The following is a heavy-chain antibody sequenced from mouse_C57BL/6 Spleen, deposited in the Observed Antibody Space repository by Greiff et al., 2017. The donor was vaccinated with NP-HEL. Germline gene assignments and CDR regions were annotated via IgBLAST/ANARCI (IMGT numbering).Heavy chain of an antibody. CDR2: IYPGDGDT. J-gene: IGHJ1*03. D-gene: IGHD2-5*01. CDR3: ARSAYYSNGYFDV. V-gene: IGHV1-80*01. CDR1: GYAFSSYW. Sequence: VKLQESGAELVKPGASVKISCKASGYAFSSYWVNWVKQRPGKGLEWIGQIYPGDGDTNYNGKFKGKATLTADKSSSTAYMQLSSLTSEDSAVYFCARSAYYSNGYFDVWGTGTTVTVSS.